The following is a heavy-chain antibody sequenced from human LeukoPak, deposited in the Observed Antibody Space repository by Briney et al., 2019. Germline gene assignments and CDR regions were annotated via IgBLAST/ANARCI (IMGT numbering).Heavy chain of an antibody. Sequence: ASVKVSCKASGYTFTSYYMHWVRQAPGQGLEWMGGVIPLFGTANYAQKFQGRVTITTDGSTSTAYMELSSLRSEDTAVYYCATVPSTDSYYYYYMDVWGKGTTVTVSS. CDR3: ATVPSTDSYYYYYMDV. J-gene: IGHJ6*03. D-gene: IGHD2-2*01. V-gene: IGHV1-69*05. CDR1: GYTFTSYY. CDR2: VIPLFGTA.